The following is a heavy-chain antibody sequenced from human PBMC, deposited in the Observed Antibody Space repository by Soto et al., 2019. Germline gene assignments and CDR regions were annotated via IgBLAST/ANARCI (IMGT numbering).Heavy chain of an antibody. CDR3: ARGPEGYSSSPYYFDY. CDR2: ISSSSSYI. V-gene: IGHV3-21*01. D-gene: IGHD6-6*01. CDR1: GFTFSSYS. J-gene: IGHJ4*02. Sequence: GGSLRLSCAASGFTFSSYSMNWFRQAPGKGLEWVSSISSSSSYIYYADSVKGRFTISRDNAKNSLYLQMNSLRAEDTAVYYCARGPEGYSSSPYYFDYWGQGTLVTVSS.